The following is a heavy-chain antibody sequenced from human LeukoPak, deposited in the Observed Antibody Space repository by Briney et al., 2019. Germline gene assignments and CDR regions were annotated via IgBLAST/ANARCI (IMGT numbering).Heavy chain of an antibody. CDR1: GFTFSSYA. D-gene: IGHD2-21*02. V-gene: IGHV3-23*01. J-gene: IGHJ4*02. Sequence: PGGALRLSCAASGFTFSSYAMSWVRQAPGKGLGWVSAISGSGGSTYYADSVKRRFTISRDNSKNTLYLQMNSLRAEDTAVYYCAKDLASGDFGLDYWGQGTLVTVSS. CDR2: ISGSGGST. CDR3: AKDLASGDFGLDY.